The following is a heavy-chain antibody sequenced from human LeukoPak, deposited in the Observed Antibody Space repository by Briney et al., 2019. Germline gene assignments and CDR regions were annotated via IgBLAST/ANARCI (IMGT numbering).Heavy chain of an antibody. V-gene: IGHV4-61*02. Sequence: PSQTLSLTCTVSGGSISSGSYYWSWIRQPAGKGLEWIGRIYTSGSTNYNPSLKSRVTISVDTSKNQFSLKLSSVTAADTAVYYCARGRGDYVWGSYRSVYYFDYWGQGTLVTVSS. CDR2: IYTSGST. D-gene: IGHD3-16*02. CDR3: ARGRGDYVWGSYRSVYYFDY. J-gene: IGHJ4*02. CDR1: GGSISSGSYY.